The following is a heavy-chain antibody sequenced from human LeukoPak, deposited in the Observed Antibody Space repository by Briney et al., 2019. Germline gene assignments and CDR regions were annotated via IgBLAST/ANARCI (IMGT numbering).Heavy chain of an antibody. CDR3: ARDTFGTEGEGYNPLYFDY. CDR1: GYSFTSYW. Sequence: GESLKISCKGSGYSFTSYWIGWVRRMPGKGLEWMGIIYPDDSDTRYSPSFQGQVTISADKSISTAYLQWSSLKASDTAMYYCARDTFGTEGEGYNPLYFDYWGQGTLVTVSS. J-gene: IGHJ4*02. D-gene: IGHD5-24*01. CDR2: IYPDDSDT. V-gene: IGHV5-51*01.